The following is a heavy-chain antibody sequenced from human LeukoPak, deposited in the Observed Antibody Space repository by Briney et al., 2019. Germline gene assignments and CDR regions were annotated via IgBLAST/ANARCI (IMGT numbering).Heavy chain of an antibody. CDR1: GFIFSNDA. Sequence: GRTLRLSCAASGFIFSNDAMHWVRQAPGKGLEWVAFIWFDGSNKHYADSVKGRFTISRDNSEDTLYLQMNSLRAEDPAVYYCVRDPSGSGFAFDSWGQGALVTVSS. V-gene: IGHV3-33*01. D-gene: IGHD1-1*01. CDR3: VRDPSGSGFAFDS. CDR2: IWFDGSNK. J-gene: IGHJ4*02.